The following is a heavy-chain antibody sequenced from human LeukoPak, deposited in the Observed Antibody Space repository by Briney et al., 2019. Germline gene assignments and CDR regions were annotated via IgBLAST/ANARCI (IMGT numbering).Heavy chain of an antibody. CDR3: ARGDCSSTSCSSTPKNWFDP. Sequence: PGGSLRLSCAASGFTFSSYAMSWVRQAPGKGLEWVLAISGSGGSTYYADSVKGRFTISRDNSMNTLYLQMNSLRAEDTAVFYCARGDCSSTSCSSTPKNWFDPWGQGTLVSVSS. CDR2: ISGSGGST. CDR1: GFTFSSYA. D-gene: IGHD2-2*01. J-gene: IGHJ5*02. V-gene: IGHV3-23*01.